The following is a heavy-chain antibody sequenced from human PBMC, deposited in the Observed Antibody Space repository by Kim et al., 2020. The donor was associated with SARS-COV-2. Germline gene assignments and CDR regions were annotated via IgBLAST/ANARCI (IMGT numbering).Heavy chain of an antibody. Sequence: GGSLRLSCAASGFTFRDCGMTWVRQAPGKGLEWVSAIRRSGAGTVYADSVQGRFTISRDDSQNTVDLQMNSLIAEDTAASYCATGYNSVWFFDYCGQG. CDR1: GFTFRDCG. CDR3: ATGYNSVWFFDY. J-gene: IGHJ4*02. CDR2: IRRSGAGT. V-gene: IGHV3-23*01. D-gene: IGHD6-19*01.